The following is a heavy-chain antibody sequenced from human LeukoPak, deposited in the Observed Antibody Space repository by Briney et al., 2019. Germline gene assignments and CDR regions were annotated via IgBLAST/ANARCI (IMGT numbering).Heavy chain of an antibody. CDR1: AGSISSSSYY. D-gene: IGHD2-2*01. Sequence: SETLSLSCTVSAGSISSSSYYWGWIRQPPGKGLEWIGSIYYSGSTYYNPSLKSRVTISVDTSKNQFSLKLSSVTAADTAVYYCARSPKLSSYYYYYMDVWGKGTTVTVSS. CDR3: ARSPKLSSYYYYYMDV. CDR2: IYYSGST. J-gene: IGHJ6*03. V-gene: IGHV4-39*07.